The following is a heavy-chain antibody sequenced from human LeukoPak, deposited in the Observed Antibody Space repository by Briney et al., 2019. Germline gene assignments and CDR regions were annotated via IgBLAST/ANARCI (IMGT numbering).Heavy chain of an antibody. CDR2: ISDYSGNT. Sequence: ASVKVSCEASGYTFTSYGISWVRQAPGQGLEWMGWISDYSGNTNYAQKLQGRVTMTTDTSTSTAYMELRSLRSDDTAVYYCARDGALGYCSGTSCYTENWFDPWGQGTLVTVSS. D-gene: IGHD2-2*02. J-gene: IGHJ5*02. CDR1: GYTFTSYG. CDR3: ARDGALGYCSGTSCYTENWFDP. V-gene: IGHV1-18*01.